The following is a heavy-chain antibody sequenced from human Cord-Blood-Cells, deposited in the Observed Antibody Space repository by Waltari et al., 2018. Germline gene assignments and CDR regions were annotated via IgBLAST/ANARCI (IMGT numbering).Heavy chain of an antibody. CDR2: INAGNGNT. V-gene: IGHV1-3*01. CDR1: GYTFTSYA. CDR3: ARDLVGDGYNLDY. J-gene: IGHJ4*02. Sequence: QVQLVQSGAEVKKPGASVKVSCKASGYTFTSYAMHWVRQAPGQRLEWMGWINAGNGNTKYSQKFQGRVTITRDTSASTAYMELISLRSEDTAVDYCARDLVGDGYNLDYWGQGTLVTVSS. D-gene: IGHD5-12*01.